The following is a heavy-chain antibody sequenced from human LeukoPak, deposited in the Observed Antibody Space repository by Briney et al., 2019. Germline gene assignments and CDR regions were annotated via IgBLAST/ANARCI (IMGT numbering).Heavy chain of an antibody. CDR2: IKQDGNKK. CDR1: GFTFSNYW. CDR3: ARVGTGDDSVAVPPTYYDAFDI. D-gene: IGHD2-2*01. J-gene: IGHJ3*02. V-gene: IGHV3-7*01. Sequence: TGGSLRLSCAASGFTFSNYWMTWVRQAPEKGLEWVANIKQDGNKKYYVDSAKGRFTISRDNAKNSLYLQMNSLRAEDTAVYYCARVGTGDDSVAVPPTYYDAFDIWGQGTMVTVSS.